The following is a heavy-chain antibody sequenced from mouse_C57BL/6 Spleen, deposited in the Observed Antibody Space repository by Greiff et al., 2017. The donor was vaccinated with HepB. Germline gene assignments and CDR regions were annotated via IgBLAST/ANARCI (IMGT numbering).Heavy chain of an antibody. V-gene: IGHV5-17*01. CDR1: GFTFSDYG. CDR2: ISSGSSTI. J-gene: IGHJ4*01. Sequence: EVQLVESGGGLVKPGGSLKLSCAASGFTFSDYGMHWVRQAPEKGLEWVAYISSGSSTIYYADTVKGRFTISRDNAKNTLFLQMTSLRSEDTAMYYCARSYDYDGYYAMDYWGQGTSVTVSS. D-gene: IGHD2-4*01. CDR3: ARSYDYDGYYAMDY.